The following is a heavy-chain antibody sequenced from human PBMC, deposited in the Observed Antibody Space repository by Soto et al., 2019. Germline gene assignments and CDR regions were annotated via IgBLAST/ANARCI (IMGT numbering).Heavy chain of an antibody. D-gene: IGHD3-22*01. Sequence: QVQLVESGGGVVQPGRSLRLSCAASGFTFSSYGMHWVRQAPGKGLEWVAVIWYDGSNKYYADSVKGRFTISRDNSKNTLYLQMNSLRAEDTAVYYCASDDYYDSSGYSRNWFDPWGQGTLVTVSS. V-gene: IGHV3-33*01. J-gene: IGHJ5*02. CDR3: ASDDYYDSSGYSRNWFDP. CDR1: GFTFSSYG. CDR2: IWYDGSNK.